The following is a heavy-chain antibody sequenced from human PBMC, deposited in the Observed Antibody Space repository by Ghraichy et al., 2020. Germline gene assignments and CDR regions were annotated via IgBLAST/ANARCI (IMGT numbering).Heavy chain of an antibody. CDR2: DGNNK. CDR1: GFTFSSYA. D-gene: IGHD1-26*01. V-gene: IGHV3-30-3*01. J-gene: IGHJ4*02. CDR3: ARERREATIMLGDY. Sequence: GGSLRLSCAASGFTFSSYAMHWVRQAPGKGLDWVAVDGNNKYYADSVKGRFTVSRDNSKNTLYLQMNSLRAEDTAVYYCARERREATIMLGDYWGRGTLVTVSS.